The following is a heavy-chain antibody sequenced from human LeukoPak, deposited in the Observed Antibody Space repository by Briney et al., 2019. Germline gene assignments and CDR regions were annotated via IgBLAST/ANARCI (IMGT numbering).Heavy chain of an antibody. Sequence: PGGSLRLSCAASGFTFSSYGMHWVRQAPGKGLEWVAFIRYDGSNKYYADPVKGRFTISRDNSKNTLYLQMNSLRAEDTAVYYCAKVVVVEYYFDYWGQGTLVTVSS. CDR1: GFTFSSYG. CDR3: AKVVVVEYYFDY. V-gene: IGHV3-30*02. D-gene: IGHD2-15*01. CDR2: IRYDGSNK. J-gene: IGHJ4*02.